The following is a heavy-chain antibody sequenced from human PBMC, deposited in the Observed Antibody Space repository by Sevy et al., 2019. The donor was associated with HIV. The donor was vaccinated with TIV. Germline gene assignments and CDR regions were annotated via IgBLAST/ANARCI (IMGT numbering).Heavy chain of an antibody. D-gene: IGHD3-22*01. V-gene: IGHV3-23*01. J-gene: IGHJ4*02. CDR1: GFTFSSYA. CDR3: AKEGQGEYYDSSGSFDY. CDR2: ISGSGRIT. Sequence: GGSLRLSCAASGFTFSSYAMSWVRQAPGKGLKWVSAISGSGRITYYADSVKGRFTISRDNSKNTLYLQMNSLRAEDPAVYYCAKEGQGEYYDSSGSFDYWGQGTLVTVSS.